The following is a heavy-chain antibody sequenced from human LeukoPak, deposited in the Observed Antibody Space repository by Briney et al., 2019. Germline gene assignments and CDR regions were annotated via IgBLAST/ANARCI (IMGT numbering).Heavy chain of an antibody. Sequence: GGSLILSCADSGFTFSSYWMHWVRQAPGKGLVWVSRINNDGSITSYADSVKGRFTISRDNAKNTLYLQMNSLRGEDTAVYYCARGKYYAMDVWGQGTTVTVSS. J-gene: IGHJ6*02. CDR1: GFTFSSYW. D-gene: IGHD4-23*01. V-gene: IGHV3-74*01. CDR2: INNDGSIT. CDR3: ARGKYYAMDV.